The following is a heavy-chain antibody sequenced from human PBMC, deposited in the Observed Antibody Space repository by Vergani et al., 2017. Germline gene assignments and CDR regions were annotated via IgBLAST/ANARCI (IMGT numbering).Heavy chain of an antibody. Sequence: QVQLQESGPGLVKPSQTLSLTCTVSGGSISSGDYYWSWIRQPPGKGLEWIGYIYYSGSTYYNPSLKSRVTIAVDTSKNQFSLKLSSVTAADTAVYYCARNPSGSYGLLWYFDLWGRGTLVTVSS. J-gene: IGHJ2*01. D-gene: IGHD1-26*01. CDR2: IYYSGST. CDR1: GGSISSGDYY. V-gene: IGHV4-30-4*01. CDR3: ARNPSGSYGLLWYFDL.